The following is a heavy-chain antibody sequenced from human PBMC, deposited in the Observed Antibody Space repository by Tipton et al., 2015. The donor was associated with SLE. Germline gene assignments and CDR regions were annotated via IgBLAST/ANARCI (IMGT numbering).Heavy chain of an antibody. Sequence: SLRLSCAASGFTVSRYYMSWVRQAPGKGLEWVSIIYRAGTTYYGDSAKGRFIISRDNAQSSLYLQMNRLSSGDTAVYYCARETSSGAFDVWGQGTMVTVSS. CDR2: IYRAGTT. J-gene: IGHJ3*01. D-gene: IGHD3-10*01. CDR3: ARETSSGAFDV. CDR1: GFTVSRYY. V-gene: IGHV3-66*01.